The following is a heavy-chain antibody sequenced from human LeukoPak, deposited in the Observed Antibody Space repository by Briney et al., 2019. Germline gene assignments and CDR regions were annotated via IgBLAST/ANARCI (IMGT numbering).Heavy chain of an antibody. Sequence: SETLSLTCAVYIESFSGYHWNWIRQTPGKGLEWIGTLSHSGSSYYNPSLKSRVTISVDTSKNQFSLNLSSVTAADTAVYFCARAPHFFDTSGSRYYFDYWGQGALVTVSS. V-gene: IGHV4-34*01. CDR2: LSHSGSS. CDR1: IESFSGYH. CDR3: ARAPHFFDTSGSRYYFDY. J-gene: IGHJ4*02. D-gene: IGHD3-22*01.